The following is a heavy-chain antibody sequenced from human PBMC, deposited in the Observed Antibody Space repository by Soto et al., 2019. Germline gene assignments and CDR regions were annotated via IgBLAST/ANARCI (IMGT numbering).Heavy chain of an antibody. Sequence: QVQLQESGPGLVKPSETLSLSCTVSGDSVSSYYWSWIRQLPGRGLEWIGYIYISGNTNYNPSLKSRVTISRDTSKNQFSRNLKSVTAADTAVYYCARGVLRYYHYGMDVWGQGTTVTVSS. CDR2: IYISGNT. CDR3: ARGVLRYYHYGMDV. CDR1: GDSVSSYY. J-gene: IGHJ6*02. V-gene: IGHV4-59*02.